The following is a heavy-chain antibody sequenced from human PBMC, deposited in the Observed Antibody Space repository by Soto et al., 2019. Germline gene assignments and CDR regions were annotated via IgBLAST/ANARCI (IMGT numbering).Heavy chain of an antibody. V-gene: IGHV1-8*01. D-gene: IGHD3-16*01. CDR2: MNPNSGNT. J-gene: IGHJ5*01. CDR3: ARARCRLPGRPTPGRGWFES. Sequence: ASVKVSCKASGYTFTSYDINWVRQATGQGLEWMGWMNPNSGNTGCAQKFQGRVTMTRNTSISTAYMELSSLRSKDTTEYYCARARCRLPGRPTPGRGWFESWGRGTLVAFSS. CDR1: GYTFTSYD.